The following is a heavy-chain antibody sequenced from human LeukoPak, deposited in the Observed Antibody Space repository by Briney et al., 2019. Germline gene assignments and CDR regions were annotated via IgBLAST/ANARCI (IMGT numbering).Heavy chain of an antibody. CDR2: IYYSGST. V-gene: IGHV4-30-4*01. Sequence: PSETLSLTCTVSGGSISSGDYYWSWIRQPPGKGLEWIGYIYYSGSTCYNPSLKSRVTISVDTSKNQFSLKLSSVTAADTAVYYCARDTSKALRYFDWLRWFDPWGQGTLVTVSS. D-gene: IGHD3-9*01. CDR3: ARDTSKALRYFDWLRWFDP. J-gene: IGHJ5*02. CDR1: GGSISSGDYY.